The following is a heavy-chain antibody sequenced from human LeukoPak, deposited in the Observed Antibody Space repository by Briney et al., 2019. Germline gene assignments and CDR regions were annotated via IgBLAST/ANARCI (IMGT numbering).Heavy chain of an antibody. CDR2: INPSGGST. J-gene: IGHJ4*02. CDR3: ARVYSGSYYALDY. D-gene: IGHD1-26*01. CDR1: GYTFTSYY. V-gene: IGHV1-46*01. Sequence: GASVKVSCKASGYTFTSYYMHWVRQAPGQGLEWMGIINPSGGSTSYAQKFQGRVTVTRDMSTSTVYIELSSLRSEDTAVYYCARVYSGSYYALDYWGQGTLVTVSS.